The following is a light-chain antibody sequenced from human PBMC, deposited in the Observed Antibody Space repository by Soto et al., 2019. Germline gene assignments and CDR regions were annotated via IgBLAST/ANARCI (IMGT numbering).Light chain of an antibody. CDR2: YDS. V-gene: IGLV3-21*04. CDR1: NIGSKS. CDR3: QVWDSSSDHVV. Sequence: SYELTQPPSVSVAPGKTARITCGGNNIGSKSVHWYQQKPGQAPVLVIYYDSDRPSGIPERFSGSNSGNTATLTISRVEAGDGASYYCQVWDSSSDHVVFGGGTQLTVL. J-gene: IGLJ2*01.